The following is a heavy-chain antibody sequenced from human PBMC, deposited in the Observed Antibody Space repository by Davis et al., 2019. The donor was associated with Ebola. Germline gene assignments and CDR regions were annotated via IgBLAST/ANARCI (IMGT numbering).Heavy chain of an antibody. CDR1: GGSISSGGYS. CDR3: ARKIVVVVAATSILRPGGMDV. D-gene: IGHD2-15*01. CDR2: VYHSGTT. J-gene: IGHJ6*04. V-gene: IGHV4-30-2*01. Sequence: MPSETLSLTCAVSGGSISSGGYSWSWVRQPPGKGLEWIGNVYHSGTTNQNPSLKSRVSISVDRSKNQFSLKLSAVTAADTAVYYCARKIVVVVAATSILRPGGMDVWGKGTTVTVSS.